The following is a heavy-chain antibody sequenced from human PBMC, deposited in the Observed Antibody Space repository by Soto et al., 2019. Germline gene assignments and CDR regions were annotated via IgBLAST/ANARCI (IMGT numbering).Heavy chain of an antibody. D-gene: IGHD4-4*01. Sequence: EVQLLESGGGLVQPGGSLRLSCAASGFTFSSYAMSWVLQAPGKGLEWVSAISGSGGSTYYADSVKGRFTISRDNSKNTLYLQMNSLRAEDTAVYYCAKDSLFTTVTTLGYYYYMDVWGKGTTVTVSS. CDR1: GFTFSSYA. CDR3: AKDSLFTTVTTLGYYYYMDV. V-gene: IGHV3-23*01. CDR2: ISGSGGST. J-gene: IGHJ6*03.